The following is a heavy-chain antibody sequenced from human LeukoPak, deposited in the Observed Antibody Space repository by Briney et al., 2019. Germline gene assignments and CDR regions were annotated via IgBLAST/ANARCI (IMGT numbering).Heavy chain of an antibody. Sequence: GASVKVSCKASGLTFTDYYIHWMRQTPGQGLEWMGWINPANGDTKYAQNFQGRLTMTRVTSISTAYMDLNRLTTGDTAFYYCARHTSLAYTGYDMPGDSGQGTLVTVSS. CDR3: ARHTSLAYTGYDMPGD. V-gene: IGHV1-2*02. CDR2: INPANGDT. CDR1: GLTFTDYY. D-gene: IGHD5-12*01. J-gene: IGHJ1*01.